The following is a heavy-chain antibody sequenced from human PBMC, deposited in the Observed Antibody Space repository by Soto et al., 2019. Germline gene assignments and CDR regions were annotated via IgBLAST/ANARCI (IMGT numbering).Heavy chain of an antibody. Sequence: GESLKISCGVSGYSFDSYWINWVRQTPGKGLEWLGRIDPSDSNTNYSPSFQGHVIISADKSINTAYLQWSSLKASDSAKYFCARHPRSDWYFHAFDIWGQGTMVTVSS. D-gene: IGHD2-21*02. V-gene: IGHV5-10-1*01. CDR3: ARHPRSDWYFHAFDI. J-gene: IGHJ3*02. CDR2: IDPSDSNT. CDR1: GYSFDSYW.